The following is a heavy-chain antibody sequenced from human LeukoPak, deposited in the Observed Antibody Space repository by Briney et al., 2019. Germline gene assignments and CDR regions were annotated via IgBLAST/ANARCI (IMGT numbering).Heavy chain of an antibody. CDR3: ARVGQIQTISYYYYYGMDV. CDR1: GFTFSSYG. J-gene: IGHJ6*02. V-gene: IGHV3-33*01. CDR2: IWYDGSNK. D-gene: IGHD1-1*01. Sequence: PGGSLRLSCAASGFTFSSYGMHWVRQAPGKGLEWVAVIWYDGSNKYYADSVKGRFTISRGNSKNTLYLQMNSLRAEDTAVYYCARVGQIQTISYYYYYGMDVWGQGTTVTVSS.